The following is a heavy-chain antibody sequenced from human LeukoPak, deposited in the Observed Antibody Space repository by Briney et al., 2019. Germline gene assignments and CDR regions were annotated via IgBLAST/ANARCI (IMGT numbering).Heavy chain of an antibody. J-gene: IGHJ4*02. CDR3: ARAGYSSSSEFDY. V-gene: IGHV3-11*04. CDR2: ISSSGSTI. D-gene: IGHD6-6*01. CDR1: GFTFSDYY. Sequence: PGGSLRLSCAASGFTFSDYYMSWIRQAPGKGLEWVSYISSSGSTIYYADSVKGRFTISRDNSMNTLYLQMNSLRAEDTAVYYCARAGYSSSSEFDYWGQGTLVTVSS.